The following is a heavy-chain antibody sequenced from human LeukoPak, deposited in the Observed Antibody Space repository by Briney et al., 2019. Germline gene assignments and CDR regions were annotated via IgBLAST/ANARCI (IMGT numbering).Heavy chain of an antibody. Sequence: GASVKVSCKASGYTFTGYYMHWVRQAPGQGLEWMGWINPNSGGTNYAQKFQGRVTMTRDTSISTAYMELGRLRSDDTAVYYCARVYYDILTGYYTNPTQDYWGQGTLVTVSS. CDR3: ARVYYDILTGYYTNPTQDY. CDR1: GYTFTGYY. CDR2: INPNSGGT. D-gene: IGHD3-9*01. V-gene: IGHV1-2*02. J-gene: IGHJ4*02.